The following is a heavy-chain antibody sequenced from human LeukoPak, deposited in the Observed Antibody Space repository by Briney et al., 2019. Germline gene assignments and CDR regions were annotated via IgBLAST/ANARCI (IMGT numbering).Heavy chain of an antibody. CDR3: ARDLRIAAAGFDY. J-gene: IGHJ4*02. D-gene: IGHD6-13*01. CDR1: GFTFSSYS. CDR2: ISSSSSYI. V-gene: IGHV3-21*01. Sequence: PGGSLRLSCAASGFTFSSYSMNWVRQAPGKGLEWVSSISSSSSYIYYADSVKGRFTISRDNAKNSLYLQMNSLRAEDTAVYYCARDLRIAAAGFDYWGQGTLVTVSS.